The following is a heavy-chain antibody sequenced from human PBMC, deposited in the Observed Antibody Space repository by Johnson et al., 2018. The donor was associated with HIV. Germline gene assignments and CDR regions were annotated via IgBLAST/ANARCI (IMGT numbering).Heavy chain of an antibody. J-gene: IGHJ3*02. CDR3: ARDPFPRFYAFDI. Sequence: QVQLVESGGGVVQPGRSLRLSCAASGFTFSSYAMHWVRQAPGKGLEWVAVIYRGGSTFNAHSVKGRFTISRDNSENTVYLQMNSLRAEDTAVYYCARDPFPRFYAFDIWGQGTMVTVST. CDR2: IYRGGST. V-gene: IGHV3-30*14. CDR1: GFTFSSYA.